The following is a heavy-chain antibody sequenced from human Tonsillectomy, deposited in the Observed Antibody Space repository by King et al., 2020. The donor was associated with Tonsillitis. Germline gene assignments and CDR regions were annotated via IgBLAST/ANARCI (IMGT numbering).Heavy chain of an antibody. CDR1: GFIFKSFG. CDR2: LSYDGGNK. V-gene: IGHV3-30*18. CDR3: AKEGAGPFDS. J-gene: IGHJ4*02. D-gene: IGHD1-14*01. Sequence: VQLVQSGGGVVQPGGSLRLSCEPSGFIFKSFGMHWVRQAPGKGLEWVASLSYDGGNKYYAESVKGRFTISRDNSEHKLSLQMNSLRGEDTAIYYCAKEGAGPFDSWGQGTLVTVSA.